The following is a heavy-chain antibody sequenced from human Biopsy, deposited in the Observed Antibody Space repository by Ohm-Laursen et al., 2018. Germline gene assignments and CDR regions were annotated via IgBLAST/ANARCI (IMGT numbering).Heavy chain of an antibody. CDR2: AHYSGAT. V-gene: IGHV4-39*01. CDR3: ARPLRGGEYEGFDL. Sequence: SQTLSLTCTVSDGSINSNDYYWDWIRQAPGKGLEWLGSAHYSGATYYNPPLTSLGTVCADPTKNQFFLKFRSATAADTAVYYCARPLRGGEYEGFDLWGPGTMVSVSP. J-gene: IGHJ3*01. D-gene: IGHD4-17*01. CDR1: DGSINSNDYY.